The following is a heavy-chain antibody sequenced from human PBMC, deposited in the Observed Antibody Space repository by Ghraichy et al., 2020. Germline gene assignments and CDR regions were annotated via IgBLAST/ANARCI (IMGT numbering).Heavy chain of an antibody. CDR3: AKCRGTTWNDALDV. J-gene: IGHJ3*01. Sequence: GRSLRLSCAASGFMFSSYWVTWVRQAPGKGLEWVANVKPDGGEKNYVGSVKGRFTISRDNAKKSLYLQMNSLRAEDTAVYYCAKCRGTTWNDALDVWGQGTMVTVS. D-gene: IGHD1-1*01. CDR1: GFMFSSYW. V-gene: IGHV3-7*01. CDR2: VKPDGGEK.